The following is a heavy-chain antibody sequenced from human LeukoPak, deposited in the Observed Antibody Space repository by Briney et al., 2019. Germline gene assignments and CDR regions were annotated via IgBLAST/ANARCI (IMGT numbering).Heavy chain of an antibody. J-gene: IGHJ4*02. D-gene: IGHD1-26*01. V-gene: IGHV3-21*01. CDR1: GFTFSSYS. CDR2: ISSSSSYI. Sequence: GGSLRLSCAASGFTFSSYSMNWVCQAPGKGLEWVSSISSSSSYIYYADSVKGRFTISRDNAKNSLYLQMNSLRAEDTAVYYCAVEGATSGYWGQGTLVTVSS. CDR3: AVEGATSGY.